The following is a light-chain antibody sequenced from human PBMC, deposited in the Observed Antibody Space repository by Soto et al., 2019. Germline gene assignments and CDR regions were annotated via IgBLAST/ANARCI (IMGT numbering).Light chain of an antibody. CDR1: SSNIESHP. CDR2: TNN. Sequence: QSLVTQPPSASGTPGQRITISCSGSSSNIESHPVNWYQQVPGTAPKLLITTNNQRPSGVPDRFSGSKSGASASLAISGLQPEDEATYYCATWDDSRKGVFGTGTKLTVL. CDR3: ATWDDSRKGV. J-gene: IGLJ1*01. V-gene: IGLV1-44*01.